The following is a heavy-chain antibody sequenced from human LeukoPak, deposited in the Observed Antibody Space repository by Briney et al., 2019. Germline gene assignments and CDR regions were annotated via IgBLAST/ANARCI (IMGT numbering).Heavy chain of an antibody. CDR2: ISYDGSNK. J-gene: IGHJ3*02. CDR3: ARGYEYSSPAGAFDI. CDR1: GFTFSSYA. V-gene: IGHV3-30-3*01. Sequence: GGSLRLSCAASGFTFSSYAMHWVRQAPGKGLEWVAVISYDGSNKYYADSVKGRFTISRDNSKNTLYLQMNSLRAEDTAVYYCARGYEYSSPAGAFDIWGQGTMVTVSS. D-gene: IGHD6-6*01.